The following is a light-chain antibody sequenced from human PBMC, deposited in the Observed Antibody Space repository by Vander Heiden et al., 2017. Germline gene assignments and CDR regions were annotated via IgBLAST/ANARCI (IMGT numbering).Light chain of an antibody. J-gene: IGKJ5*01. CDR1: QGISNY. V-gene: IGKV1-27*01. Sequence: EIQMTQTPSSLSASVGDRVTITRRASQGISNYLAWYQQKPGKVPKLLIYAASTLQSGVPSRFSGSGSGTDFTLTISSLQPEDVATYYCQKYNSAPLTFGQGTRLEIK. CDR2: AAS. CDR3: QKYNSAPLT.